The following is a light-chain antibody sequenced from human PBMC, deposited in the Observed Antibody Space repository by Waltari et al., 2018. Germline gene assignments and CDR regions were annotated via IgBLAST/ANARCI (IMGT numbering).Light chain of an antibody. CDR1: QSISSY. CDR3: QQSYSTPRFT. V-gene: IGKV1-39*01. J-gene: IGKJ3*01. Sequence: DIQMTQSPSSLSASVGDRVTITCRASQSISSYLNWYQQKQGNAPKLMIYAASSLQSGVPSRFSGAGSGTDFTLTISSLQTEDFGTYYCQQSYSTPRFTFGPGTKVEIK. CDR2: AAS.